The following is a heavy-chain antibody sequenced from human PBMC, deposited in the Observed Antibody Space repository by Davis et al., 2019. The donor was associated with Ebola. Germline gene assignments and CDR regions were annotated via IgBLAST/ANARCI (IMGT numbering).Heavy chain of an antibody. D-gene: IGHD2-21*02. Sequence: PSETLSLTCTISGGSISSHYWTWIRQPAGKGLEWIGRIYSSGSTNYNPSLKSRVTMSVDTSKNQFSLKLTSVTAADTAVYYCARGVLLGDNRFDPWGQGTLVTVSS. CDR2: IYSSGST. CDR1: GGSISSHY. J-gene: IGHJ5*02. V-gene: IGHV4-4*07. CDR3: ARGVLLGDNRFDP.